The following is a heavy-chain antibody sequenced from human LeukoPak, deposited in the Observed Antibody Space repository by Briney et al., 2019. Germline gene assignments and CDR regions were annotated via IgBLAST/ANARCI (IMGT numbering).Heavy chain of an antibody. V-gene: IGHV3-13*01. CDR1: GFTFSSYD. D-gene: IGHD3-16*01. CDR2: IGTAGDT. CDR3: ARSPNSLGEIDY. Sequence: QTGGSLRLSCAASGFTFSSYDMHWVRQATGKGLEWVSAIGTAGDTYYPGFVKGRFTISRENAKNSLYLQMNSLRAGDTAVYYCARSPNSLGEIDYWGQGTLVTVSS. J-gene: IGHJ4*02.